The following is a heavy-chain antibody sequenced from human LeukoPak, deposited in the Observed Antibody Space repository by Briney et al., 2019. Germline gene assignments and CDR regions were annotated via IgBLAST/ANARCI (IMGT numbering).Heavy chain of an antibody. V-gene: IGHV1-8*02. Sequence: GASVKVSCKASGYTFTSYDINWVRQATGQGLEWMGWMNPNSGNTGYAQKFQGRVTMTRNTSISTAYMELSSLRSEDTAVYYCARVHCSGGSCYFSYYFDLWGRGTLVTVSS. CDR2: MNPNSGNT. CDR1: GYTFTSYD. D-gene: IGHD2-15*01. CDR3: ARVHCSGGSCYFSYYFDL. J-gene: IGHJ2*01.